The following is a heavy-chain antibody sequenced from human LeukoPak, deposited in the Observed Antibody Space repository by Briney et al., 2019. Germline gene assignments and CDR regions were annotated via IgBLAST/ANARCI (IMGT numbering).Heavy chain of an antibody. J-gene: IGHJ4*02. CDR2: MKPNSGNT. CDR1: GYTFTSYD. CDR3: ATLGRIVVVPAATGDYFDY. D-gene: IGHD2-2*01. V-gene: IGHV1-8*01. Sequence: ASVKVSCKASGYTFTSYDINWGRQATGHGLEWMGWMKPNSGNTVYAQKLQGRVTMTRNTSVSTAYMELSSLRSEDTAVYYCATLGRIVVVPAATGDYFDYWGQGTLVTVSS.